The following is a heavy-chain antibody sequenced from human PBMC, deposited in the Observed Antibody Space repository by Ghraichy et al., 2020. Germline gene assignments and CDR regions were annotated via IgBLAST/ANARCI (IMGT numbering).Heavy chain of an antibody. Sequence: GSLSLTCTVSGGSISSYYWSWIRQPPGKGLEWIGYIYYSGSTNYNPSLKSRVTISVDTSKNQFSLKLSSVTAADTAVYYCARGGIAAKMTRWGQGTLVTVSS. J-gene: IGHJ4*02. V-gene: IGHV4-59*01. CDR2: IYYSGST. CDR3: ARGGIAAKMTR. D-gene: IGHD6-13*01. CDR1: GGSISSYY.